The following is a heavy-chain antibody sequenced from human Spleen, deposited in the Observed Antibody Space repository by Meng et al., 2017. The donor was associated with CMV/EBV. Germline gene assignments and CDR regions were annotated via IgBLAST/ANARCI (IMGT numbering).Heavy chain of an antibody. CDR1: GGSINSYY. CDR2: IYYSGST. Sequence: SETLSLTCNVSGGSINSYYWSWIRQPPGKGLEWIGYIYYSGSTYYNSSLKSRITISVDRSGSQFSLKVSSVTAADTAVYYCARLGYFYYTLDVWGRGTTVTVSS. V-gene: IGHV4-59*01. J-gene: IGHJ6*02. CDR3: ARLGYFYYTLDV.